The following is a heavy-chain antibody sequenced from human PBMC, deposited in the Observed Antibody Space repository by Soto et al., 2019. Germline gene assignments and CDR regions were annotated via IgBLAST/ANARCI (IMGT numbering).Heavy chain of an antibody. Sequence: GASVKVSFKASRDTFSSYIINWVRQAPGQGPEWMARIIPISGISNYAQKFQGRVTLTADKSTTTAYMELSSLRSEDTAVYYCARAGGTDDFLAPFSYYYMDVWGKGASVTVSS. D-gene: IGHD3-3*01. CDR3: ARAGGTDDFLAPFSYYYMDV. V-gene: IGHV1-69*02. J-gene: IGHJ6*03. CDR2: IIPISGIS. CDR1: RDTFSSYI.